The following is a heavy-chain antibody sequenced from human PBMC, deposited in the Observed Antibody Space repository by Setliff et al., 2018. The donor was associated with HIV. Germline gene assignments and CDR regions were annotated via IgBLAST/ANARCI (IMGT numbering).Heavy chain of an antibody. CDR2: IYYSGNS. D-gene: IGHD4-4*01. Sequence: PSETLSLTCTVSGGSISSGDYYWTWIRQHPGKGLEWLGYIYYSGNSYYNPSLKGRVTISVDTSNNQLSLKLSSVTAADTAVYYCARGAFFDNSRPGFVDSWGQGTLVTVSS. J-gene: IGHJ5*01. V-gene: IGHV4-31*03. CDR1: GGSISSGDYY. CDR3: ARGAFFDNSRPGFVDS.